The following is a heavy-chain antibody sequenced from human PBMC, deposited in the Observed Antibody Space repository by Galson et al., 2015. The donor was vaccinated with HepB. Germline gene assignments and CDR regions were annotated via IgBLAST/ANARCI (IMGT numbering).Heavy chain of an antibody. CDR2: IKQDGSEK. CDR1: GFTFSSYW. V-gene: IGHV3-7*01. J-gene: IGHJ6*02. Sequence: SLRLSCAASGFTFSSYWMSWVRQAPGKGLEWVANIKQDGSEKYYVDSVKGRFTISRDNAKNSLYLQMNSLRAEDTAVYYCARSDCSSTSCYTYGYYYYYGMDVWGQGTTVTVSS. D-gene: IGHD2-2*02. CDR3: ARSDCSSTSCYTYGYYYYYGMDV.